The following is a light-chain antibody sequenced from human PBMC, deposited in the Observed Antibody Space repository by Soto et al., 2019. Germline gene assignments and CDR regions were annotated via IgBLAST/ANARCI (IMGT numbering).Light chain of an antibody. CDR3: QQYKGWPPA. CDR2: GAF. V-gene: IGKV3-15*01. CDR1: QSVNSN. Sequence: EIAMTQSPATLSVSPGERVTLSCRASQSVNSNLAWFQQKPGHGTRLLIYGAFTSATGNPDRFSCSGFGTEFTLTISSLQSEDFAIYSCQQYKGWPPAFGGGTKVEIK. J-gene: IGKJ4*01.